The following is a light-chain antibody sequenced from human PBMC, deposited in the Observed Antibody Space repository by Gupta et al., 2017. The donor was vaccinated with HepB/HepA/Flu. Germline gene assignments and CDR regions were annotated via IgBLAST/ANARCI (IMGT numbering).Light chain of an antibody. V-gene: IGLV1-51*01. Sequence: SLLTLPPSVSVAPGQMVTIPCSGSSSNIGIHYVSWYQQPPGTAPKLLIVDNNQAPAGIPHCSSASTSGTSATMDITGLQNGDEDYYYCGTWDSNSWVFGGGTKVTVL. CDR2: DNN. CDR1: SSNIGIHY. CDR3: GTWDSNSWV. J-gene: IGLJ3*02.